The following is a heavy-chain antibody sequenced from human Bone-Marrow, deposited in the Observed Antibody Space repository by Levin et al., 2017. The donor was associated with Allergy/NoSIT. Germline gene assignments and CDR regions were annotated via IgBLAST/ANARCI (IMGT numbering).Heavy chain of an antibody. J-gene: IGHJ4*02. CDR3: VREMTGIDWRELDY. D-gene: IGHD1-1*01. CDR2: IGTVGDT. Sequence: GGSLRLSCAASGFTFSTYDMHWVRQATGKGLEWVSAIGTVGDTYYSASVKGRFTISREDAKNSLYLQMNSLTAGDTAIYYCVREMTGIDWRELDYWGQGTLVTVSS. V-gene: IGHV3-13*01. CDR1: GFTFSTYD.